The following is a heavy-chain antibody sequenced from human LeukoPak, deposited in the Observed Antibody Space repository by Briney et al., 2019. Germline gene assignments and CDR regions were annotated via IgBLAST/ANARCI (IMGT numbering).Heavy chain of an antibody. D-gene: IGHD6-13*01. CDR2: ISSSSSTI. V-gene: IGHV3-48*01. J-gene: IGHJ4*02. Sequence: PGGSLRLSCAASGFTFSSYSMSWVRQAPGKGLEWVSHISSSSSTIYYAESVKGRFTISRDNAKDSLYLQTNSLRAEDTAVYYCARGRYSSSWYGDDYWGRGTLVTVSS. CDR1: GFTFSSYS. CDR3: ARGRYSSSWYGDDY.